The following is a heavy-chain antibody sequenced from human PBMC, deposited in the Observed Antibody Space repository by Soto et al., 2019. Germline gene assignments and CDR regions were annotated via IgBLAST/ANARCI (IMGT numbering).Heavy chain of an antibody. CDR2: ISSTTNYI. CDR3: ARVSEDLTSNFDY. J-gene: IGHJ4*02. Sequence: PGGSLRLSCAASGFTFTMYSMNWVRQAPGKGLEGVSSISSTTNYIYYGDSIKGRFTISRDNAKNSLYLEMNSLRAEDTAVYYCARVSEDLTSNFDYWGQGTLVTVS. V-gene: IGHV3-21*06. CDR1: GFTFTMYS.